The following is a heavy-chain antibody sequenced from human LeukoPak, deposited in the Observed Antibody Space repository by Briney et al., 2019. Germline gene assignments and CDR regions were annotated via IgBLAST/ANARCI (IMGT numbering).Heavy chain of an antibody. CDR1: GFIFSYYG. CDR3: ARDPLGVLSYFDY. D-gene: IGHD3-16*01. J-gene: IGHJ4*02. Sequence: PGGSETLFCAASGFIFSYYGMHWVRQAPGKGLEWVAVIWYDGSNRYYADSLKGRFTISRDNSKNTLYLQMNSLTADDTAVYYCARDPLGVLSYFDYWGQGTLVTVSS. CDR2: IWYDGSNR. V-gene: IGHV3-33*01.